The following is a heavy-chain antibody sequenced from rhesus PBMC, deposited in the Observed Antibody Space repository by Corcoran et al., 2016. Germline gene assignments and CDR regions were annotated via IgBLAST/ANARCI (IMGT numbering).Heavy chain of an antibody. J-gene: IGHJ6*01. CDR2: IYANSAST. CDR1: GGSISAYHY. Sequence: QVQLQQWGEGLVKPSETLSLTCAVYGGSISAYHYWSWIRQPPGKGLEWIGYIYANSASTNYNPSLQNRVTISKDRSKNQFSLKLTSVTAADTAVYYCARGGTGGLDSWGQGVVVTVSS. V-gene: IGHV4-73*01. D-gene: IGHD5-24*01. CDR3: ARGGTGGLDS.